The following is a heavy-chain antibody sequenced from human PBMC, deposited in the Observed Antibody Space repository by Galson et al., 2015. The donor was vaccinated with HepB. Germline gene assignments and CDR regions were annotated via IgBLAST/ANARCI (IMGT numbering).Heavy chain of an antibody. J-gene: IGHJ4*02. D-gene: IGHD5-18*01. CDR1: GGSFSGYY. V-gene: IGHV4-34*01. Sequence: ETLSLTCAVYGGSFSGYYWSWIRQPPGKGLEWIGEINHSESTNYNPSLKSRVTISVDTSKNQFSLKLSSVTAADTAVYYCARGYGDTAMVTGNDYWGQGTLVTVSS. CDR3: ARGYGDTAMVTGNDY. CDR2: INHSEST.